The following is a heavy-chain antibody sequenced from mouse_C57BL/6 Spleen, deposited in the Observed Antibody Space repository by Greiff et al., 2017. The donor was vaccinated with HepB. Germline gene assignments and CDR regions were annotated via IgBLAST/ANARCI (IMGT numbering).Heavy chain of an antibody. CDR1: GFTFTDYY. V-gene: IGHV7-3*01. CDR2: IRNKANGYTT. D-gene: IGHD1-1*01. J-gene: IGHJ3*01. CDR3: ASLYYYGSSYWFAY. Sequence: EVKLVESGGGLVQPGGSLSLSCAASGFTFTDYYMSWVRQPPGKALEWLGFIRNKANGYTTEYSASVKGRFTISRDNSQSILYLQMNALRAEDSATYYCASLYYYGSSYWFAYWGQGTLVTVSA.